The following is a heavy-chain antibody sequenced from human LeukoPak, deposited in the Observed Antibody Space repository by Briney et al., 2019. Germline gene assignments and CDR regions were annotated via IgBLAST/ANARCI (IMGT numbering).Heavy chain of an antibody. D-gene: IGHD3-22*01. CDR3: ARYYYDSSGSNIDY. CDR2: ISAYNGNT. Sequence: GASVKVSCKASGYTFTSYGISWVRQAPGQGLEWMGWISAYNGNTNYAQKLQGRVTMTRDTSISTAYMELSRLRSDDTAVYYCARYYYDSSGSNIDYWGQGTLVTVSS. V-gene: IGHV1-18*01. J-gene: IGHJ4*02. CDR1: GYTFTSYG.